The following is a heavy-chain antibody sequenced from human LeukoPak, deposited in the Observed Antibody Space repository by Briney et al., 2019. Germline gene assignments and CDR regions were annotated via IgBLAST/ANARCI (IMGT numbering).Heavy chain of an antibody. D-gene: IGHD3-16*01. CDR2: IYHTGST. Sequence: SETLSLTCTVSGGSLSNHYWNWIRHPAGPGLEYIGRIYHTGSTNYNPPLKSRVTLSVDTSNNQFSLNLTSVTAADTAVYYCARGPLGGESFDIWGQGTMVTVSS. CDR3: ARGPLGGESFDI. V-gene: IGHV4-4*07. J-gene: IGHJ3*02. CDR1: GGSLSNHY.